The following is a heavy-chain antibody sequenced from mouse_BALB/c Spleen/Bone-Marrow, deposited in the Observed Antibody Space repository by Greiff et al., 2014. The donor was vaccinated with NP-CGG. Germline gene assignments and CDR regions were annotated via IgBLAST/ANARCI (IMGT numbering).Heavy chain of an antibody. CDR3: VRSGYYGSYPASY. CDR2: INYSGST. V-gene: IGHV3-8*02. D-gene: IGHD2-1*01. J-gene: IGHJ3*01. Sequence: VQLQQPGPSLVKPSQTLSLTCSVTGDSITNGYWNWIRKFPGNKLEYMGYINYSGSTYYNPSLKSRISITRDTSKNQFFLQLNSVTTEDTATHYCVRSGYYGSYPASYWGQGTLVTVSA. CDR1: GDSITNGY.